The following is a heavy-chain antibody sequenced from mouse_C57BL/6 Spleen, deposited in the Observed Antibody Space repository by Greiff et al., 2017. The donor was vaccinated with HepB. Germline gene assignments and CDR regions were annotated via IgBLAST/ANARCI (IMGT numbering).Heavy chain of an antibody. D-gene: IGHD2-3*01. J-gene: IGHJ3*01. CDR3: ARNGYYEFAY. V-gene: IGHV5-17*01. Sequence: EVQGVESGGGLVKPGGSLKLSCAASGFTFSDYGMHWVRQAPEKGLEWVAYISSGSSTIYYADTVKGRFTISRDNAKNTLFLQMTSLRSEDTAMYYCARNGYYEFAYWGQGTLVTVSA. CDR2: ISSGSSTI. CDR1: GFTFSDYG.